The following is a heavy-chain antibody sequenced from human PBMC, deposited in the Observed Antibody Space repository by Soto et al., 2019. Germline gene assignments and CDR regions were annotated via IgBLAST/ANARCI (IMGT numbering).Heavy chain of an antibody. V-gene: IGHV3-48*03. CDR1: GFTFSRYE. CDR3: TRKSARSSPLDY. J-gene: IGHJ6*02. CDR2: ISSSGTPI. D-gene: IGHD6-6*01. Sequence: GGSLRLSCAASGFTFSRYEMNWVRQAPGKGLEWVSYISSSGTPIYYSDSVKGRFTISRDNAKNSLYLQMNSLGAEDTAVYYCTRKSARSSPLDYWGQGTTVTVSS.